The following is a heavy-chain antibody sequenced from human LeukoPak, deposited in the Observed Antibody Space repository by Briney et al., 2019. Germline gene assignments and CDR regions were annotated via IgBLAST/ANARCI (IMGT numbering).Heavy chain of an antibody. CDR1: GYTFTSYY. J-gene: IGHJ4*02. CDR3: ARAPQRGIAAAGSFDY. Sequence: ASVKVSCKASGYTFTSYYMHWVRQAPGQGLEWMGLINPSSGSTNYAQKFQGRVTMTRDTSTGTVYMELSSLRFEDTAVYYCARAPQRGIAAAGSFDYWGQGTLVTVSS. CDR2: INPSSGST. D-gene: IGHD6-13*01. V-gene: IGHV1-46*01.